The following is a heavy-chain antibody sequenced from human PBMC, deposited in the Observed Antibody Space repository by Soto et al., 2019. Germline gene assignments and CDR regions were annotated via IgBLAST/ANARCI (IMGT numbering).Heavy chain of an antibody. D-gene: IGHD1-1*01. V-gene: IGHV4-31*03. Sequence: PSETLSLTCTVSGGSISSGGYFWSWIRHPPGKGLEWIGNIFYSGTTYYNPSLKSRVTISVDTSKNQFSLKLSSVTAADTAVYFCGSGVLYWGQGTLVTVYS. CDR3: GSGVLY. J-gene: IGHJ4*02. CDR1: GGSISSGGYF. CDR2: IFYSGTT.